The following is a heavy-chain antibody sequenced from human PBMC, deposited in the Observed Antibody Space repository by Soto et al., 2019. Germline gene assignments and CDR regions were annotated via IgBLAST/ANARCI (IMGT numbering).Heavy chain of an antibody. Sequence: ASVKVSCKASGYTFTGYYMHWVRQAPGQGLEWMGWINPNSGGTNYAQKFQGWVTMTRDTSISTAYMELSRLRSDDTAVYYCAREFGYCSGGSCYGYYNWFDPWGQGTLVTVS. D-gene: IGHD2-15*01. CDR1: GYTFTGYY. J-gene: IGHJ5*02. CDR3: AREFGYCSGGSCYGYYNWFDP. V-gene: IGHV1-2*04. CDR2: INPNSGGT.